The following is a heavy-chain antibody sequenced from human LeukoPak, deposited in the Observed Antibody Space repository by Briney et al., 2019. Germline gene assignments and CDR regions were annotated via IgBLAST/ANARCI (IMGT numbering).Heavy chain of an antibody. J-gene: IGHJ6*04. CDR2: ISSSSSYI. V-gene: IGHV3-21*01. Sequence: GGSLRLSCAASGFTFSSYSMNWVRQAPGKGLEWVSSISSSSSYIYYADSVKGRFTISRDNAKNSLYLQMNSLRAEDTAVYYCARYYDSRYYYGMDVWGKGTTVTVSS. D-gene: IGHD5-12*01. CDR3: ARYYDSRYYYGMDV. CDR1: GFTFSSYS.